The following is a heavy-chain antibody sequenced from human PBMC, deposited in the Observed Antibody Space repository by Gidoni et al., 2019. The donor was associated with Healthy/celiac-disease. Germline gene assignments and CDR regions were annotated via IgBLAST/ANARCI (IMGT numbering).Heavy chain of an antibody. V-gene: IGHV3-23*01. J-gene: IGHJ4*02. CDR1: GFPFSSYA. CDR2: ISGSGGST. Sequence: VQLLESGGGLVQPGGSLRLSCAASGFPFSSYAMSWVRQAPGKGLEWVSAISGSGGSTYYADSVKGRFTISRDNSKNTLYLQMNSLRAEDTAVYYCAKGGVDIVATIRGFDYWGQGTLVTVSS. D-gene: IGHD5-12*01. CDR3: AKGGVDIVATIRGFDY.